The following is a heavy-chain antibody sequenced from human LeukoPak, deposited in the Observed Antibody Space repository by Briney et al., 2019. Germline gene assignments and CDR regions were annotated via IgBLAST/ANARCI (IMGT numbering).Heavy chain of an antibody. J-gene: IGHJ4*02. V-gene: IGHV3-30*02. Sequence: GGSLRLSCAASGFTFSSYGMHWVRQAPGKGLEWVAFIRYDGSNKYYADSVKGRFTISRDNSKNRLYLQMNSLRAEDTAVYYCAKAPMSSSWSNYFEYWGQGPLVTVPS. CDR3: AKAPMSSSWSNYFEY. CDR2: IRYDGSNK. D-gene: IGHD6-13*01. CDR1: GFTFSSYG.